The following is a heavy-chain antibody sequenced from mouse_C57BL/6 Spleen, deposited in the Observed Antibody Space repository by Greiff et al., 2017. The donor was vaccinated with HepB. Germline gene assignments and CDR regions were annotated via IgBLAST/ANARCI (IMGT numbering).Heavy chain of an antibody. CDR3: ARLDHYYGSSYVEWYFDV. CDR2: ILPGSGST. D-gene: IGHD1-1*01. CDR1: GYTFTGYW. V-gene: IGHV1-9*01. J-gene: IGHJ1*03. Sequence: LEESGAELMKPGASVKLSCKATGYTFTGYWIEWVKQRPGHGLEWIGEILPGSGSTNYNEKFKGKATFTADTSSNTAYMQLSSLTTEDSAIYYCARLDHYYGSSYVEWYFDVWGTGTTVTVSS.